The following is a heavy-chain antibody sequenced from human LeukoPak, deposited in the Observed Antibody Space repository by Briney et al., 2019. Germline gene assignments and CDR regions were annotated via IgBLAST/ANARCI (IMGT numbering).Heavy chain of an antibody. CDR1: GFSFKNYT. CDR3: ARDSSPTYYDFWSGYYIGASYYFDY. CDR2: ISSSSSYI. V-gene: IGHV3-21*01. J-gene: IGHJ4*02. D-gene: IGHD3-3*01. Sequence: GGSLRLSCAASGFSFKNYTMNWVRQAPGKGLEWVSSISSSSSYIYYGDSVMGRFTISRDNAKNSLYLQMNSLRAEDTAVYYCARDSSPTYYDFWSGYYIGASYYFDYWGQGTLVTVSS.